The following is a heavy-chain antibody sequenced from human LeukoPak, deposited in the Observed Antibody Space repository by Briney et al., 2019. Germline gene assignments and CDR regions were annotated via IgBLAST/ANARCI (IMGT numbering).Heavy chain of an antibody. CDR2: INHSGST. V-gene: IGHV4-34*01. CDR1: GGSFSGYY. J-gene: IGHJ6*03. D-gene: IGHD3-22*01. CDR3: ARGRYYYDSSGSGYYYYMDV. Sequence: PSETLSLTCAVYGGSFSGYYWSWIRQPPGKGLEWIGEINHSGSTNYNPSLQSRVTISVDTSKNLFSLKLSSVTAADTAVYYCARGRYYYDSSGSGYYYYMDVWGKGTTVAVSS.